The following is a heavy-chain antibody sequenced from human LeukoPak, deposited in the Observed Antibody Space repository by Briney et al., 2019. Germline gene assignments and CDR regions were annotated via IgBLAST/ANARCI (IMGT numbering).Heavy chain of an antibody. V-gene: IGHV3-23*01. J-gene: IGHJ4*02. CDR3: AKDGGLWVSAHWGDS. Sequence: GESLRLSCAASGFTFTNYVMNWVRQAPGKGLEWVSSITGTADKTYDADSVKGRFTISRDNSKNTLFLQMNSLRAEDTAVYYCAKDGGLWVSAHWGDSWGRGTLVTVSS. D-gene: IGHD7-27*01. CDR1: GFTFTNYV. CDR2: ITGTADKT.